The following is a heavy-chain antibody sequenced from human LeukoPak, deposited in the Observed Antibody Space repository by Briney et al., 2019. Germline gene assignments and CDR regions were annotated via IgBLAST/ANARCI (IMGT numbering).Heavy chain of an antibody. D-gene: IGHD3-3*01. J-gene: IGHJ6*02. V-gene: IGHV3-23*01. CDR3: ARDLGFLDGLNYYGMDV. Sequence: PGGSLRLSCAASGFTFSSYAMSWVRQAPGKGLEWVSAISGSGGSTYYADSVKGRFTISRDNSKNTLYLQMNSLRSDDTAVYYCARDLGFLDGLNYYGMDVWGQGTTVTVSS. CDR2: ISGSGGST. CDR1: GFTFSSYA.